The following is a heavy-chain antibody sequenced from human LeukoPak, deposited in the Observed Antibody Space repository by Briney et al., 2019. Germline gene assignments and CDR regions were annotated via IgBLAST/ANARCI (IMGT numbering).Heavy chain of an antibody. CDR2: IIPIFGTA. D-gene: IGHD3-9*01. J-gene: IGHJ5*02. V-gene: IGHV1-69*01. Sequence: ASVKVSCKASGGTFSSYAISWVRQAPGQGLEWIGGIIPIFGTANYAQKFQGRVTITADESTSTAYMELSSLRSEDTAVYYCARVKSGDDILTGYYTSQYNWFDPWGQGTLVTVSS. CDR3: ARVKSGDDILTGYYTSQYNWFDP. CDR1: GGTFSSYA.